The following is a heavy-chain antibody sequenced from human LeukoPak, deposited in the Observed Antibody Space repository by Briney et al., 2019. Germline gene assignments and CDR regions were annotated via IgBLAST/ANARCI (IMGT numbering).Heavy chain of an antibody. D-gene: IGHD2/OR15-2a*01. Sequence: GGSLRLSCAASGFSFSDSYMSWIRQAPGQGLEWLAYIKSSDTSTFYADSVKGRFTVSRDNAKNSLYLQMNSLRAEDTAVRYCARRGNMSSHAFDIWGQGTVVTVSS. J-gene: IGHJ3*02. V-gene: IGHV3-11*01. CDR1: GFSFSDSY. CDR3: ARRGNMSSHAFDI. CDR2: IKSSDTST.